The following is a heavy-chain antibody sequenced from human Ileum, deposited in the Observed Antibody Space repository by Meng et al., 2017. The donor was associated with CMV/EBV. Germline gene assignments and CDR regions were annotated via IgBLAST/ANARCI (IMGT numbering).Heavy chain of an antibody. CDR3: ARGGWGSDFDY. Sequence: LSCAASGFTFSSYAMHWVRQAPGKGLEWVAVISYDGSNKYYADSVKGRFTISRDNSKNTLYLQMNSLRAEDTAVYYCARGGWGSDFDYWGQGTLVTVSS. V-gene: IGHV3-30*04. CDR1: GFTFSSYA. D-gene: IGHD3-16*01. CDR2: ISYDGSNK. J-gene: IGHJ4*02.